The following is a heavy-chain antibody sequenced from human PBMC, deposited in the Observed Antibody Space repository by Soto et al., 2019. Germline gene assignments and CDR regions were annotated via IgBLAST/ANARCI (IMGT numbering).Heavy chain of an antibody. CDR1: GFDFRSYA. J-gene: IGHJ3*01. D-gene: IGHD2-2*01. CDR2: ISAGGANT. CDR3: AKERYCSATSCYGGFDF. Sequence: GGSLRLSCAASGFDFRSYAMSWVRLAPGRGLEWVSTISAGGANTQVAETLRGRFTVVRDNSKDTLHLQMNTLRADDTAIYWCAKERYCSATSCYGGFDFWGQGTVGT. V-gene: IGHV3-23*01.